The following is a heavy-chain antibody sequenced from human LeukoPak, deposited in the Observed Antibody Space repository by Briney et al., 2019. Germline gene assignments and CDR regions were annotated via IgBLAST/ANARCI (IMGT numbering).Heavy chain of an antibody. J-gene: IGHJ5*02. D-gene: IGHD4-17*01. CDR3: ARPNGDYYNWFDP. Sequence: ASVMLSCKAPGYTFTGYYIHWVRQAPGQGLEWMGWINPKSGDTNYAQKFQDRVTLTRDTSISTAYMELTDLRSDDTAVYYCARPNGDYYNWFDPWGQGTLVTVSS. CDR2: INPKSGDT. CDR1: GYTFTGYY. V-gene: IGHV1-2*02.